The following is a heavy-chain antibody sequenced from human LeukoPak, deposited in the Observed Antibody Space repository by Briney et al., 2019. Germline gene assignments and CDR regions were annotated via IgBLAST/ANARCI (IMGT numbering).Heavy chain of an antibody. CDR2: INPKTNGT. CDR3: ARASITMVRGVIITPGY. Sequence: GASEKVSCKASGYTFADYYVHWVRQALGQGLEWMGWINPKTNGTNFALKFLGRVTMTRDTSISTAYMELSRLRSDDTAVYYCARASITMVRGVIITPGYWGQGTLVTVSS. V-gene: IGHV1-2*02. CDR1: GYTFADYY. J-gene: IGHJ4*02. D-gene: IGHD3-10*01.